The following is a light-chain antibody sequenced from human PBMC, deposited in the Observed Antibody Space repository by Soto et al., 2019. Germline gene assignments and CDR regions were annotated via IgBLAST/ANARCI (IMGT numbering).Light chain of an antibody. V-gene: IGLV2-8*01. CDR2: EVS. CDR3: SSFGVPDKV. J-gene: IGLJ3*02. CDR1: SSDVGKYDY. Sequence: QSVLTQPPSASGSPGQSVTISCTGTSSDVGKYDYVSWFQHHPGKAPKLIIYEVSKRPSGVPDRFSGSKSGSTASLTVSGLQTEDEADYYCSSFGVPDKVFGGGTKVTVL.